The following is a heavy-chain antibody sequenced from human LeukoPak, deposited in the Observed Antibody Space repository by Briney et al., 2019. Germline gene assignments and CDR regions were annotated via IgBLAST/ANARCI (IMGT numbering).Heavy chain of an antibody. V-gene: IGHV4-61*01. Sequence: SETLSLTCTVSGGSVSSGSYYWSWIRQPPGKGLEWIGYIYYSGSTNYNPSLKSRVTISVDTSKNQFSLKLSSATAADTAVYYCARDTVVVISEYYYYYYGMDVWGQGTTVTVSS. CDR2: IYYSGST. J-gene: IGHJ6*02. CDR1: GGSVSSGSYY. CDR3: ARDTVVVISEYYYYYYGMDV. D-gene: IGHD2-2*01.